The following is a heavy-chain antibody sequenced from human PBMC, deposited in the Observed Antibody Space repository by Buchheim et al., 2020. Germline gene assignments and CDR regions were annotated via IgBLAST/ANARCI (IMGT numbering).Heavy chain of an antibody. Sequence: QVQLVQSGAEVKKPGASVKVSCKASGYTFTSYYMHWVRQAPGQGLEWMGIINPSGGSTSYAQKFQGRVTMTRDPSTSTVYMELSSLRSEDTAVYYCASLSAATDDSGYLDYWGQGTL. CDR3: ASLSAATDDSGYLDY. D-gene: IGHD3-22*01. CDR2: INPSGGST. CDR1: GYTFTSYY. J-gene: IGHJ4*02. V-gene: IGHV1-46*03.